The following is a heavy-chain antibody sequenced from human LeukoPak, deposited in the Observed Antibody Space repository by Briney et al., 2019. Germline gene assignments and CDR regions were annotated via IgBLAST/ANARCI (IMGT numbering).Heavy chain of an antibody. D-gene: IGHD3-10*01. CDR2: ISNDGTTK. CDR3: AKEPMVRGVIPDY. J-gene: IGHJ4*02. V-gene: IGHV3-30-3*01. Sequence: GRSLRLSCGASGFTFSNYAIHWVRQAPGKGLEWVAFISNDGTTKYYADSVKGRFTMSRDNSKNTLHLEMNSLRAEDRAVYYCAKEPMVRGVIPDYWGQGTLVTVSS. CDR1: GFTFSNYA.